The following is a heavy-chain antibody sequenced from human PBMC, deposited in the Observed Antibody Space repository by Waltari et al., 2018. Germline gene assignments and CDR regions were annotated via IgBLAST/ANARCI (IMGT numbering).Heavy chain of an antibody. V-gene: IGHV1-8*02. CDR1: GYTFTTYE. CDR3: ARGRDVYAGFDYNWFDP. CDR2: MNPNTGDT. D-gene: IGHD5-12*01. Sequence: QVQLLQSGAEVKKPGASVKVSCQASGYTFTTYEINEVRQASGQGLEWMEWMNPNTGDTGFAQRFQGRVTMTRDTSFNTAYMELSTLTSEDTALYYCARGRDVYAGFDYNWFDPWGPGTLVTVSS. J-gene: IGHJ5*02.